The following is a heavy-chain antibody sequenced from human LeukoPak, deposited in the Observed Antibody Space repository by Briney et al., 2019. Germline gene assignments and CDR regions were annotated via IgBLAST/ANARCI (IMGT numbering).Heavy chain of an antibody. V-gene: IGHV4-59*10. J-gene: IGHJ5*02. Sequence: SETLSLTCAVYGGSFSGYYWSWIRQPAGKGLEWIGRIYTSGSTNYNPSLKSRVTMSVDTSKNQFSLKLSSVTAADTAVYYCARGGYRGQLRSHWFDPWGQGTLVTVSS. CDR2: IYTSGST. D-gene: IGHD6-25*01. CDR3: ARGGYRGQLRSHWFDP. CDR1: GGSFSGYY.